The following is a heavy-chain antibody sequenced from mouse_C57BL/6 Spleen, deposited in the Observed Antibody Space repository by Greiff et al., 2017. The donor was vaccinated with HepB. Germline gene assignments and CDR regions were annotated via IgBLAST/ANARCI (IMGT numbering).Heavy chain of an antibody. CDR2: ISGGGGNT. Sequence: EVQLVESGGGLVKPGGSLKLSCAASGFTFSSYTMSWVRQTPEKRLEWVATISGGGGNTYYPDSVKGRFTISRDNAKNTLYLQMSSLRSEDTALYYCARRTRTVRDWYFDVWGTGTTVTVSS. J-gene: IGHJ1*03. V-gene: IGHV5-9*01. CDR3: ARRTRTVRDWYFDV. CDR1: GFTFSSYT. D-gene: IGHD1-1*01.